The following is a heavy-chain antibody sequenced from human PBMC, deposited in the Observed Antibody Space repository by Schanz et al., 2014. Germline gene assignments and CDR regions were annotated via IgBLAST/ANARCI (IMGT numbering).Heavy chain of an antibody. D-gene: IGHD3-3*01. V-gene: IGHV3-13*05. CDR1: GFTFSNYD. Sequence: EVQLVESGGGLVQPGGSLRLSCAASGFTFSNYDMHWVRQAIGKGLEWVSGIGPASDPYYAGSVKGRFTISRDNAKNSMYLEMNSLRAEDTAVFYCARVGGTYYDFWSGVPPTVMHDGFDIWGQGTMVTVS. J-gene: IGHJ3*02. CDR2: IGPASDP. CDR3: ARVGGTYYDFWSGVPPTVMHDGFDI.